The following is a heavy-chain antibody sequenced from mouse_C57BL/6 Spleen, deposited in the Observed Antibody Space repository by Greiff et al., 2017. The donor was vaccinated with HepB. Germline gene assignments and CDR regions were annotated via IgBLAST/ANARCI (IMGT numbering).Heavy chain of an antibody. CDR1: GYAFSSSW. CDR3: ARDGNYLYWYFDV. CDR2: IYPGDGDT. D-gene: IGHD2-1*01. Sequence: QVQLQQSGPELVKPGASVKISCKASGYAFSSSWMHWVKQRPGKGLEWIGRIYPGDGDTNYNGKFKGKATLTADKSSSTAYMQLSSLTSEDSAVYFCARDGNYLYWYFDVWGTGTTVTVSS. J-gene: IGHJ1*03. V-gene: IGHV1-82*01.